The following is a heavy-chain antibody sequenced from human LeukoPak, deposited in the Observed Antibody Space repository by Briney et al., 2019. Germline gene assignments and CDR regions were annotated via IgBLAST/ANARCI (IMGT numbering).Heavy chain of an antibody. V-gene: IGHV3-30*04. CDR3: AGHYDSSGYRVDVFDI. CDR1: GFTFSTYA. Sequence: GGSLRLSCAASGFTFSTYAMHWVRQAPGKGLEWVAAISYDGSNKNYADSVKGRFTISRDNAKNSLYLQMNSLRAEDTAVYFCAGHYDSSGYRVDVFDIWGQGTMVTVSS. D-gene: IGHD3-22*01. J-gene: IGHJ3*02. CDR2: ISYDGSNK.